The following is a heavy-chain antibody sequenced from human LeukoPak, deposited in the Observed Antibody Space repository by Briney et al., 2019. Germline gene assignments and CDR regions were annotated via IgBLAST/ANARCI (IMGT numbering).Heavy chain of an antibody. CDR1: GFTFSDYA. V-gene: IGHV3-23*01. Sequence: GGSLRLSCAASGFTFSDYAMSWVRQAPGKGLEWVSAISISVGSTYYADSVKGRFTISRDNSKNTLYMQMNSLRAEDTAVYYCAKGGGSYFFDYWGQGTLVTVAS. CDR3: AKGGGSYFFDY. J-gene: IGHJ4*02. D-gene: IGHD2-15*01. CDR2: ISISVGST.